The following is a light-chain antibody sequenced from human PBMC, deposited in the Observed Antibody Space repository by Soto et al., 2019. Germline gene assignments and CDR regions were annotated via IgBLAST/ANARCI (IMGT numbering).Light chain of an antibody. CDR1: QNIGSY. J-gene: IGKJ5*01. CDR2: ETS. CDR3: PQRSNWPSIT. Sequence: EIVLTQSPATLSLSPGERATLSCRASQNIGSYLGWYQQKPGQAPRLLIYETSNRASGLPARFSGSGSGTDFTLTISSLEPEDFAVYYCPQRSNWPSITFGQGTRLEIK. V-gene: IGKV3-11*01.